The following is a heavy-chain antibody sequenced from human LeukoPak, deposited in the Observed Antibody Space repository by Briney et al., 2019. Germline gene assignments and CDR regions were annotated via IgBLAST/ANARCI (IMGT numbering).Heavy chain of an antibody. Sequence: PGGTLRLSCAASGFTFSSHGMSWVRQAPGKGLEWVSTISGSGDYTYYADSVKGRFTISRDNAKNSLYLQMNSLRAEDTAVYYCARDHHRRQYDGQARDTFDIWGQGTMVTVSS. D-gene: IGHD3-16*01. CDR3: ARDHHRRQYDGQARDTFDI. V-gene: IGHV3-21*01. J-gene: IGHJ3*02. CDR1: GFTFSSHG. CDR2: ISGSGDYT.